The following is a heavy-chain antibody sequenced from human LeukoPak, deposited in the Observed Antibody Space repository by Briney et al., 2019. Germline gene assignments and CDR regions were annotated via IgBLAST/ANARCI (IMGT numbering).Heavy chain of an antibody. CDR2: IYTSGST. D-gene: IGHD6-13*01. V-gene: IGHV4-4*07. Sequence: SETLSLTCTVSGGSISSYYWSWIRQPAGKGLEWIGRIYTSGSTNYNPSLKSRVTMSVDTSKNQFSLKLSSVTAADTAVYYCARERSEGGSSCFDYWGQGTLVTVSS. J-gene: IGHJ4*02. CDR1: GGSISSYY. CDR3: ARERSEGGSSCFDY.